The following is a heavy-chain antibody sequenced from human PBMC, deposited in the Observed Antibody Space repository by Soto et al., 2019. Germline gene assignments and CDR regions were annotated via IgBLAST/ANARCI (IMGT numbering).Heavy chain of an antibody. CDR1: GFTFSSYA. V-gene: IGHV3-23*01. CDR3: AKDLGYSNYVSSFDY. Sequence: PGGSLRLSCAASGFTFSSYAMSWVRQAPGKGLEWVSAISGSGGSTYYADSVKGRFTISRDNSKNTLYLQMNSLRAEDTAVYYCAKDLGYSNYVSSFDYWGQGTLVTVSS. D-gene: IGHD4-4*01. CDR2: ISGSGGST. J-gene: IGHJ4*02.